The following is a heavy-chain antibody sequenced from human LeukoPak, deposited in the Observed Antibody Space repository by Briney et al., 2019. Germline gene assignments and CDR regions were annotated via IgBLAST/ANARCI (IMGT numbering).Heavy chain of an antibody. CDR1: GGSISSYY. Sequence: SETLSLTCTVSGGSISSYYWSWIRQPPGKGLEWIGYIYYSGSTNYNPSLKSRVTISVDTSKNQFSLKLSSVAAADTAVYYCARENVDTAMVVFDYWGQGTLVTVSS. V-gene: IGHV4-59*01. J-gene: IGHJ4*02. CDR3: ARENVDTAMVVFDY. CDR2: IYYSGST. D-gene: IGHD5-18*01.